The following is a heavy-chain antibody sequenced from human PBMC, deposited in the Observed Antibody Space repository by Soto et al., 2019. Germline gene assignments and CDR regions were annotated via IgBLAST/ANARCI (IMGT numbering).Heavy chain of an antibody. V-gene: IGHV3-23*04. D-gene: IGHD3-10*01. J-gene: IGHJ4*02. Sequence: EVQLVESGGGLVKPGGSLRLSCAASGFTFSSYAMSWVRQAPGKGLEWVSAISGSGGSTYYADSVKGRFTISRDNSKNTLYLQMNSLRAEDTAVYYCASNVLLWFGELFPADYWGQGTLVTVSS. CDR3: ASNVLLWFGELFPADY. CDR1: GFTFSSYA. CDR2: ISGSGGST.